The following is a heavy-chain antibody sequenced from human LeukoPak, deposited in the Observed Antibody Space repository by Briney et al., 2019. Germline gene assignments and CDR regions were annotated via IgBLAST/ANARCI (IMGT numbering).Heavy chain of an antibody. CDR2: IKPDGSEK. Sequence: GGSLRLSCAASAFTLSSDWMTWVRQAPGKGLEWVATIKPDGSEKYYVDSLKGRFTISRDNARNSVYLQMNSLRVEDTAVYYCAKDLSSGWPDYWGQGTLVTVSS. V-gene: IGHV3-7*01. CDR1: AFTLSSDW. J-gene: IGHJ4*02. D-gene: IGHD6-19*01. CDR3: AKDLSSGWPDY.